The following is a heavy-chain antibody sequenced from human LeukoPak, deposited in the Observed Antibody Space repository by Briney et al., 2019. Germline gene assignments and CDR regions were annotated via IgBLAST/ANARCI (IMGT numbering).Heavy chain of an antibody. D-gene: IGHD6-13*01. V-gene: IGHV4-59*01. Sequence: PSETLSLTCTVSGGSISSFYWSWIRQPPGKGLEWIGYIYYSGSTNYNPSLKSRVTISVDTSKKQLSLKLSSVTAADTAVYYCARVYYSSSYDYWYFDLWGRGTLVTVSS. CDR2: IYYSGST. CDR3: ARVYYSSSYDYWYFDL. J-gene: IGHJ2*01. CDR1: GGSISSFY.